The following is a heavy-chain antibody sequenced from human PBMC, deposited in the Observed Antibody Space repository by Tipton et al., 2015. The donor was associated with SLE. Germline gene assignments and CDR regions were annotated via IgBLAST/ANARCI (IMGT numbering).Heavy chain of an antibody. CDR1: DGSISSDYYY. J-gene: IGHJ4*02. Sequence: TLSLTCSVSDGSISSDYYYGSWLRQPAGKPLEWIGRIYGDGGASYNPSLESRVTISLDTSKNQFSLKLTSVTAADTAVYYCARERYCSGASCYAPDYWGQGTLVTVSS. CDR3: ARERYCSGASCYAPDY. CDR2: IYGDGGA. D-gene: IGHD2-2*01. V-gene: IGHV4-61*02.